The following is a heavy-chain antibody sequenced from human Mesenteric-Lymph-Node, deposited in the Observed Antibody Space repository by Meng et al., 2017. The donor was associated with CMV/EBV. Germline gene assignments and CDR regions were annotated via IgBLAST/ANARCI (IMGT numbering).Heavy chain of an antibody. V-gene: IGHV7-4-1*02. J-gene: IGHJ2*01. Sequence: FTNYALHWVRQVPGRGLEWMGWINPNSGNPTYAQVFRGRFVFSVDTSVNTAFLQINSLRADDSAMYYCAMSQITMVRGVINSWYFDLWGRGTLVTVSS. CDR2: INPNSGNP. CDR1: FTNYA. CDR3: AMSQITMVRGVINSWYFDL. D-gene: IGHD3-10*01.